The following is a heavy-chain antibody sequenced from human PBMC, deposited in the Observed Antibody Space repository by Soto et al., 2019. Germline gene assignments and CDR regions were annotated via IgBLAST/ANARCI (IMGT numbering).Heavy chain of an antibody. CDR1: GYSFTSYW. CDR3: ARRMVAATNAYYYYGMDG. D-gene: IGHD2-15*01. V-gene: IGHV5-51*01. J-gene: IGHJ6*02. CDR2: IYPGDSDT. Sequence: PGESLKISCKGSGYSFTSYWIGWVRQMPGKGLEWMGIIYPGDSDTRYSPSFQGQVTISADKSISTAYLQWSSLKASDTAMYYCARRMVAATNAYYYYGMDGWGQGTTVTVSS.